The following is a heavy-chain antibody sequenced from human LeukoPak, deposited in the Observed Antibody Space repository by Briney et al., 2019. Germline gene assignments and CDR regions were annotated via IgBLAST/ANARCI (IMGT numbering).Heavy chain of an antibody. J-gene: IGHJ4*02. V-gene: IGHV4-31*03. CDR3: ASGPVGDYSNY. D-gene: IGHD4-11*01. Sequence: PSETLSLTCTVSGDPITSGGYYWSWIRPHPGRGLEWLGYIYYSGSTYYNPSLKSRPTISLNTSKNHFSLRLTSVTAADTAVYYCASGPVGDYSNYWGQGTLVTVSS. CDR1: GDPITSGGYY. CDR2: IYYSGST.